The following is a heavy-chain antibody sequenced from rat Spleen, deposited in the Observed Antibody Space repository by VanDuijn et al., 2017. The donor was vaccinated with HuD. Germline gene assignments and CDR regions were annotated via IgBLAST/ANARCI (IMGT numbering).Heavy chain of an antibody. Sequence: EVQLVESGGGLVQPGSPLKLSCAASGFTFSSFPMAWVRQAPKKGLEWVAAITSGGSNTYYSDSVKGRFTISRDNAKSSLYLQMDSLRSGDTATYYCTTDRPGALMEAWGQGASVTVSS. CDR2: ITSGGSNT. J-gene: IGHJ4*01. CDR1: GFTFSSFP. CDR3: TTDRPGALMEA. D-gene: IGHD5-1*01. V-gene: IGHV5-27*01.